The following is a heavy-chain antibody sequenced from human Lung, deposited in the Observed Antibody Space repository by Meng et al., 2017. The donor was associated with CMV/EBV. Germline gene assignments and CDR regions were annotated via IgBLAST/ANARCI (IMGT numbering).Heavy chain of an antibody. D-gene: IGHD3-10*01. Sequence: SXXVSXKASGGTFSSYDISWVRQAPGQGLEWMGGIIPILGIANYAQKFQGRVTITADKSTSTAYMELSSLRSEDTAVYYCARGGMVRGVGLEVSPHYYYYGMEVWXQGNXVTVSS. CDR3: ARGGMVRGVGLEVSPHYYYYGMEV. CDR1: GGTFSSYD. V-gene: IGHV1-69*10. CDR2: IIPILGIA. J-gene: IGHJ6*02.